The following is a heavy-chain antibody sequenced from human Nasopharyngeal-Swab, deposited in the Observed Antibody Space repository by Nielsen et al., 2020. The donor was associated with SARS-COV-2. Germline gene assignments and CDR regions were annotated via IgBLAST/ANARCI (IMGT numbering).Heavy chain of an antibody. D-gene: IGHD3-10*02. CDR1: GFTFSSYA. CDR2: ISGSGGST. CDR3: AKAPRGITMSYFQH. Sequence: GASLKISCAASGFTFSSYAMSWVRQAPGKGLEWVSAISGSGGSTYYADSVNGRFTISRDNSKNTLYLQMNSLRAEDTAVYYCAKAPRGITMSYFQHWGQGTLVTVSS. J-gene: IGHJ1*01. V-gene: IGHV3-23*01.